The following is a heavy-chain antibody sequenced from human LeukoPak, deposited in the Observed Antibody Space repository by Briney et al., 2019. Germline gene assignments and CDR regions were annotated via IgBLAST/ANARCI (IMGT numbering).Heavy chain of an antibody. Sequence: GGSLRLSCTASGFTFGDYAMSWVRQAPGKGLEWVGFIRSKAYGGTTEYAASVKGRFPISRDDSKSIAYLQINSLKTEDTAMYYCAAKYFDTSDFDYWGQGTLVTVSS. V-gene: IGHV3-49*04. CDR2: IRSKAYGGTT. CDR3: AAKYFDTSDFDY. CDR1: GFTFGDYA. D-gene: IGHD3-22*01. J-gene: IGHJ4*02.